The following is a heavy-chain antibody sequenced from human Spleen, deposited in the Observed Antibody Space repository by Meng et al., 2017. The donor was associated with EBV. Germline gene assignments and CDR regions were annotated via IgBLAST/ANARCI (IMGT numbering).Heavy chain of an antibody. D-gene: IGHD3-22*01. J-gene: IGHJ4*02. CDR2: IIPLFDIA. CDR3: ARDNPENNDSSGYLDY. V-gene: IGHV1-69*01. Sequence: QGQLVQAGAEVKKPGSSVKVSCKASGGTVTRYAISWVRQAPGLGLEWMGGIIPLFDIANYAEKFQGRITITADASTNTAYMELSSLRSEDTAVYYCARDNPENNDSSGYLDYWGQGTLVTVSS. CDR1: GGTVTRYA.